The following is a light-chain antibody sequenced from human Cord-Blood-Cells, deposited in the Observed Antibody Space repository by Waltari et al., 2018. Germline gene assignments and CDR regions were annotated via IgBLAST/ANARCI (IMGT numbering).Light chain of an antibody. CDR2: KAS. V-gene: IGKV1-5*03. Sequence: DLQMTQPPSTLSALFVARAPITCRASQSISSWLALYQQKPGKAPKLLIYKASSLESGVPSRFSGSGSGTEFTLTISSLQPDDFATYYCQQYNSYWTFGQGTKVEIK. CDR1: QSISSW. CDR3: QQYNSYWT. J-gene: IGKJ1*01.